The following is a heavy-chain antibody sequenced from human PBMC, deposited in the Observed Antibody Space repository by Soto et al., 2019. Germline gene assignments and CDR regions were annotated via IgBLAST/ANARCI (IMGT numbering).Heavy chain of an antibody. J-gene: IGHJ3*02. D-gene: IGHD2-15*01. CDR2: VHYSGST. Sequence: QVQPQEAGPGLVKPSETLSLTCTVSGGSVTNYFWSWIRQPPGKGLEWIAYVHYSGSTNYNPSLRGRVKISVDTYKNRLSLELTSVTAADTAVYYCARHPGDAQGGGFDIWGQGTVVTVSS. CDR1: GGSVTNYF. V-gene: IGHV4-59*08. CDR3: ARHPGDAQGGGFDI.